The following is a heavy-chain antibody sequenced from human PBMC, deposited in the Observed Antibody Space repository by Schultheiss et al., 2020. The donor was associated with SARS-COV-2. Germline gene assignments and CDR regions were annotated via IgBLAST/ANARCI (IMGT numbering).Heavy chain of an antibody. D-gene: IGHD3-16*02. CDR3: ARVHGYEDYVWGSYRAYFDY. J-gene: IGHJ4*02. V-gene: IGHV4-39*07. CDR1: GGSISSSSYY. Sequence: GSLRLSCTVSGGSISSSSYYWGWIRQPPGKGLEWIGSIYYSGSTYYNPSLKSRVTISVDTSKNQFSLKLSSVTAADTAVYYCARVHGYEDYVWGSYRAYFDYWGQGTLVTVSS. CDR2: IYYSGST.